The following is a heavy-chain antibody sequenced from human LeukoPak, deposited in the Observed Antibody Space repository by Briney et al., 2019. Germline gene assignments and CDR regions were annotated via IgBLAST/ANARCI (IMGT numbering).Heavy chain of an antibody. CDR3: ASRRYCSSTSCSRYYHGMDV. V-gene: IGHV4-30-2*01. J-gene: IGHJ6*02. CDR1: GGSISSGGYS. CDR2: IYHSGST. D-gene: IGHD2-2*01. Sequence: SETLSLTCAVSGGSISSGGYSWSWIRQPPGKGLEWIGYIYHSGSTYYNPSLKSRVTISVDRSKNQFSLKLSSVTAADTAVYYCASRRYCSSTSCSRYYHGMDVWGQGTTVTVSS.